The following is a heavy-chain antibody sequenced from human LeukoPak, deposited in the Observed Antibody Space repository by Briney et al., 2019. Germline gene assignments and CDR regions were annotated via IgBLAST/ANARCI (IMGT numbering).Heavy chain of an antibody. D-gene: IGHD3-22*01. Sequence: SETLSLTFTVSGGSISSYYWSWIRQPAGKGLEWIGRIYTSGSTNYNPSLKSRVTMSVDTSKNQFSLKLSSVTAADTAVYYCARDLKAPYDSSGYSPEDYYYYMDVWGKGTTVTVSS. CDR3: ARDLKAPYDSSGYSPEDYYYYMDV. J-gene: IGHJ6*03. V-gene: IGHV4-4*07. CDR1: GGSISSYY. CDR2: IYTSGST.